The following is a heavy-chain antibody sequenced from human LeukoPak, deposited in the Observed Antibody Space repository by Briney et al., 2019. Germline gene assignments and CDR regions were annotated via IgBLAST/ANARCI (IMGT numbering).Heavy chain of an antibody. Sequence: GASVKVSCKASGCTFSSYAISWVRQAPGQGLEWMGRIIPIFGTANYAQKFQGRVTITADESTSTAYMELSSLRSEDTAVYYCAREFYDILTGYYHRFDYWGQGTLVTVSS. V-gene: IGHV1-69*13. CDR1: GCTFSSYA. CDR2: IIPIFGTA. J-gene: IGHJ4*02. D-gene: IGHD3-9*01. CDR3: AREFYDILTGYYHRFDY.